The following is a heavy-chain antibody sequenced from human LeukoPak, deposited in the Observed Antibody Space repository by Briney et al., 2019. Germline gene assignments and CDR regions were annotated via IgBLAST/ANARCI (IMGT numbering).Heavy chain of an antibody. J-gene: IGHJ5*01. CDR1: GITFSTYG. CDR3: AKGQSTIATRCFDS. D-gene: IGHD6-6*01. CDR2: ISNNSANT. V-gene: IGHV3-23*01. Sequence: GGSLRPSRAASGITFSTYGMNWVRQAPGKGLEWVSTISNNSANTYYTDSVKGRMTISRDNSKNTQFMHMNSLRAESAAVYYCAKGQSTIATRCFDSWGQGTLVTVSS.